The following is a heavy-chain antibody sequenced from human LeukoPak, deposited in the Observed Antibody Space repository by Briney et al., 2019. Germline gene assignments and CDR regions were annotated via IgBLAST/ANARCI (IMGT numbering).Heavy chain of an antibody. V-gene: IGHV3-73*01. CDR1: GFTFSGSA. J-gene: IGHJ6*02. D-gene: IGHD2-21*01. CDR2: IRSKPNNYAT. CDR3: SLVGDSYDYGMDV. Sequence: GGSLKLSCAASGFTFSGSAMHWVRQASGKGPEWVGRIRSKPNNYATAYAASVKGRFTISRDDSKNTAYLQMNSLKTEDTAVYCTSLVGDSYDYGMDVWGQGTTVTVSS.